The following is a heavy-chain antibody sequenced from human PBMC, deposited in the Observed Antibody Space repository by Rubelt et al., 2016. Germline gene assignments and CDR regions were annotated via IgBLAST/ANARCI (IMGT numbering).Heavy chain of an antibody. Sequence: QVQLQQWGAGLLKPSETLSLTCAVYGGSFDGYYWTWIRQSPGKGPEWIGEINHSGSTNYNPSLKSRVTISADTSKNQFSLDVTSVTAADTAVYFCARGDDSIGYYRGTVQQWGQGTLVTVYS. CDR3: ARGDDSIGYYRGTVQQ. D-gene: IGHD3-22*01. V-gene: IGHV4-34*01. CDR1: GGSFDGYY. CDR2: INHSGST. J-gene: IGHJ1*01.